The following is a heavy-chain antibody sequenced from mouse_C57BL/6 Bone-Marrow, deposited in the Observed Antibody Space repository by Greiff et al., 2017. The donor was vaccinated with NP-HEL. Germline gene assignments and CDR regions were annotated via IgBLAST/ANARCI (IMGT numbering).Heavy chain of an antibody. CDR3: AREGFAY. J-gene: IGHJ3*01. CDR1: GYTFPSYW. CDR2: IAPSDSET. V-gene: IGHV1-52*01. Sequence: QVQLKQPGAELVRPGSSVKLSCKASGYTFPSYWMHWVKQRPIQGLEWIGNIAPSDSETHYNQNFKDKATLTVDKSSSTAYLQLSSLTSEDSAVYYCAREGFAYWGPGTLVTVSA.